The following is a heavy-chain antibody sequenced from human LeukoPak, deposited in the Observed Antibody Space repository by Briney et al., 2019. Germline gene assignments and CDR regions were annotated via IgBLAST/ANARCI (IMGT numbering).Heavy chain of an antibody. CDR2: ISYDGSNK. Sequence: GGSLRLSCAASGFTFSSYGMHWVRQAPGKGLEWVAVISYDGSNKYYADSVKGRFTISRDNSKNTLYLQMNSLRAEDTAVYYCAKDSTLLPPYSHYYGMDVWGQGTTVTVSS. D-gene: IGHD3-16*01. J-gene: IGHJ6*02. V-gene: IGHV3-30*18. CDR1: GFTFSSYG. CDR3: AKDSTLLPPYSHYYGMDV.